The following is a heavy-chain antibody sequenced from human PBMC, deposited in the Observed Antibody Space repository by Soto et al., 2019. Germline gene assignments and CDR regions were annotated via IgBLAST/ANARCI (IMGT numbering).Heavy chain of an antibody. J-gene: IGHJ6*02. V-gene: IGHV4-59*01. CDR3: ARAGIVQVSYAMDV. CDR1: GGSIGGDS. D-gene: IGHD2-8*01. CDR2: IYHSGST. Sequence: PSETLSLTCTVSGGSIGGDSWSWIRQSPGKGLDFIGYIYHSGSTNYNPSLKSRVTISMDTSKNQFSLRLSSVTAADTAVYYCARAGIVQVSYAMDVWDQGTTVTVSS.